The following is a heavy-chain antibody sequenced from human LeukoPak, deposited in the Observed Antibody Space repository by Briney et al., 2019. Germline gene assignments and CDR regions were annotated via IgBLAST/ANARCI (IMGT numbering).Heavy chain of an antibody. V-gene: IGHV4-59*01. Sequence: SETLSLTCTVSGGSISSYYWSWIRQPPGKGLEWIGYIYYSGSTNYNPSLKSRVTISVDTSKNQLSLKLRSMTAADTAVYYCARDVGPDYWGQGTLVTVSS. J-gene: IGHJ4*02. CDR3: ARDVGPDY. CDR1: GGSISSYY. D-gene: IGHD1-26*01. CDR2: IYYSGST.